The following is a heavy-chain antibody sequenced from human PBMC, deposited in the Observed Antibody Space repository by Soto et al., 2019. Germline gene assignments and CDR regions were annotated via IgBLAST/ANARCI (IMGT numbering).Heavy chain of an antibody. CDR3: ASEYGDHMKYFDN. J-gene: IGHJ4*01. D-gene: IGHD4-17*01. V-gene: IGHV3-7*01. Sequence: PGGSLRLSCATFEFTFSAYWMSWVRQAPGKGLEWVANIRQDGGEKYYVDSVKGRFTISRDNAKNSVYLQMNSLRVEDTAIYYCASEYGDHMKYFDNWGPGTLVAASS. CDR1: EFTFSAYW. CDR2: IRQDGGEK.